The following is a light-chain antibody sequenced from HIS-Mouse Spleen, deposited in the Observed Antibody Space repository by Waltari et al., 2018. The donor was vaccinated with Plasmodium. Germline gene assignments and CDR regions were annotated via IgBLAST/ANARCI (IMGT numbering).Light chain of an antibody. V-gene: IGLV1-44*01. J-gene: IGLJ2*01. CDR2: SNN. CDR1: SSNIGSNT. CDR3: AAWDDSLNGPVV. Sequence: QSVLTQPPSASGTPGPRVTISCSGSSSNIGSNTVNWYKQLPGTAPKLLIYSNNQRPSGVPDRFSGSKSGTSASLAISGLQSEDEADYYCAAWDDSLNGPVVFGGGTKLTVL.